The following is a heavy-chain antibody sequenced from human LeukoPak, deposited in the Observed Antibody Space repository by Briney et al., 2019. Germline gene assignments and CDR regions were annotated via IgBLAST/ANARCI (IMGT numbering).Heavy chain of an antibody. CDR1: GYSISSGYY. Sequence: SETLSLTCAVSGYSISSGYYWGWIRQPPGKGLEWIGSMYHSGSTYYNPSLKSRVTISVDTSKNQFSLKLSSVTAADTAVYYCARHPSYDFWSGYYPDYFDYWGQGTLVTVSS. D-gene: IGHD3-3*01. J-gene: IGHJ4*02. V-gene: IGHV4-38-2*01. CDR3: ARHPSYDFWSGYYPDYFDY. CDR2: MYHSGST.